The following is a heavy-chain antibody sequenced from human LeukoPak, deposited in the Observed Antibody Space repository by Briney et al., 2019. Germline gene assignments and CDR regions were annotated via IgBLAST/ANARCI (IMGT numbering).Heavy chain of an antibody. CDR1: GGSISSSSYY. J-gene: IGHJ4*02. D-gene: IGHD3-9*01. CDR2: IYYSGST. V-gene: IGHV4-39*01. CDR3: ARHDILTGSFDY. Sequence: SETLSLTCTVSGGSISSSSYYWGWIRQLPGKGLEWIGSIYYSGSTYYNPSLKSRVTISVDTSKNQFSLKLSSVTAADTAVYYCARHDILTGSFDYWGQGTLVTVSS.